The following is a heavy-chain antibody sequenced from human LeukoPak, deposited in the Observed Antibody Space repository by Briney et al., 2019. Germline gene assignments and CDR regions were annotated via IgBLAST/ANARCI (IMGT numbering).Heavy chain of an antibody. CDR2: VDHSGST. CDR1: GYSISSDYY. CDR3: ARGGLWIYYFDY. Sequence: SETLSLTCTVSGYSISSDYYWGWIRQPPGKGLEWIGSVDHSGSTYYNASLKSRVTISIDTSKNHFSLKLNPVTAADTAVFYCARGGLWIYYFDYWGQGTLVTVSS. J-gene: IGHJ4*02. V-gene: IGHV4-38-2*02. D-gene: IGHD1-1*01.